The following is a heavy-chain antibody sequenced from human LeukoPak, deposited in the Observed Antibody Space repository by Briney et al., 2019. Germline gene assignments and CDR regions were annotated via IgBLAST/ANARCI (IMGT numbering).Heavy chain of an antibody. V-gene: IGHV1-18*01. CDR2: ISAYNGNT. J-gene: IGHJ3*02. D-gene: IGHD2-21*02. Sequence: ASVKVSCKASGYTFTSYGISWVRQAPGQGLEWMGWISAYNGNTNYAQKLQGRVTMTTDTSTSTAYMELRSLRSDDTAVYYCARRAYCGGDCCSDDAFDIWGQGTMVTVSS. CDR3: ARRAYCGGDCCSDDAFDI. CDR1: GYTFTSYG.